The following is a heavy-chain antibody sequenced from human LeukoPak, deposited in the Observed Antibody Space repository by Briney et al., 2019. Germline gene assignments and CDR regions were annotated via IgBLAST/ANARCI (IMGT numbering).Heavy chain of an antibody. V-gene: IGHV4-4*07. D-gene: IGHD1-1*01. CDR3: ARELQLRV. Sequence: SSETLSLTCIVSGDSISTYYWSWIRQPAGKGLEWIGRIYTSGGAKYSPSLKSRVSISVDETKNQVPLRLTSVTAADTAVYYCARELQLRVWGQGTLVTVSS. CDR2: IYTSGGA. CDR1: GDSISTYY. J-gene: IGHJ4*02.